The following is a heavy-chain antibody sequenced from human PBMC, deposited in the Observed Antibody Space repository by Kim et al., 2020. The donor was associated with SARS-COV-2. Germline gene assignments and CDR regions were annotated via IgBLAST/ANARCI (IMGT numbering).Heavy chain of an antibody. Sequence: SETLSLTCAVYGGSFSGYHWSWIRQPPGKGLEWIGEIKHSGRTNYKPSLKSRVTMSVDTSKSQFSLKLRSVTAADTAVYYCARGRAGLVPSPILGTGPHYDYSAMYVGGKGTTVTVPS. J-gene: IGHJ6*04. V-gene: IGHV4-34*01. CDR1: GGSFSGYH. CDR3: ARGRAGLVPSPILGTGPHYDYSAMYV. CDR2: IKHSGRT. D-gene: IGHD2-2*02.